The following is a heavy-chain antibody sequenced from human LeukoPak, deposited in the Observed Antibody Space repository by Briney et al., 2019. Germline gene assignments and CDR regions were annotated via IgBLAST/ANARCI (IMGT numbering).Heavy chain of an antibody. CDR2: ISAYNGNT. J-gene: IGHJ3*02. CDR1: GYTFTSYG. CDR3: ARGWNAVVVPAAIAACEI. V-gene: IGHV1-18*01. D-gene: IGHD2-2*02. Sequence: EASVKVSCKASGYTFTSYGISWVRQAPGQGLEWMGWISAYNGNTNYAQKLQGRVTMTTDTSTSTAYMELRSLRSDDTAVYYCARGWNAVVVPAAIAACEICGEGTMVTVSS.